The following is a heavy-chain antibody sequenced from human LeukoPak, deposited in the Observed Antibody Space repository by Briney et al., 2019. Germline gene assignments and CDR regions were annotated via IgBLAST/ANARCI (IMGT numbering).Heavy chain of an antibody. J-gene: IGHJ4*02. Sequence: GGSLRLYCAASVFIFSSYAVLWVRQAPGRGLEWLAVISYDGSNKYYADSVKGRFTISRDNSKNTLYLQMNSLRAEDTAVYYCARPGGQWLVSSFLDYWGQGTLVTVSS. CDR1: VFIFSSYA. CDR3: ARPGGQWLVSSFLDY. CDR2: ISYDGSNK. V-gene: IGHV3-30*01. D-gene: IGHD6-19*01.